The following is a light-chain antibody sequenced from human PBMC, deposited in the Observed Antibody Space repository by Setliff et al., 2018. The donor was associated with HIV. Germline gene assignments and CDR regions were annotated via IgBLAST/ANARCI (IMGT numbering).Light chain of an antibody. V-gene: IGLV2-14*03. CDR2: NVN. CDR1: SSDIGGYNY. Sequence: QSVLTQPASVSGSPGQTITISCTGTSSDIGGYNYVSWYQQHPGEAPKLIIYNVNNRPSGVSSRFSGSKSGNTASLSISELRAEDEIDYYCTSYTGGNTRVFGTGTKVTVL. J-gene: IGLJ1*01. CDR3: TSYTGGNTRV.